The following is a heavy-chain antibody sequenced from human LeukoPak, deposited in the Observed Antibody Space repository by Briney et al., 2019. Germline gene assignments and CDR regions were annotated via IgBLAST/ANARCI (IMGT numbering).Heavy chain of an antibody. Sequence: GGSLRLSCAASGFSFSDFYMSWIRQAPGKGLEWVSYIGTRSNPIYYADSVKGRFTISRDDAKNSLYLQMNSLRDEDTAVYFCAREARGSGRDFDYWGQGILVTVSS. D-gene: IGHD1-26*01. CDR2: IGTRSNPI. V-gene: IGHV3-11*01. CDR3: AREARGSGRDFDY. J-gene: IGHJ4*02. CDR1: GFSFSDFY.